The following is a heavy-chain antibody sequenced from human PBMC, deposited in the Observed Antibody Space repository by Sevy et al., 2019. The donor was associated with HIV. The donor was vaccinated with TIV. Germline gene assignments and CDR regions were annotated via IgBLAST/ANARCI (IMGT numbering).Heavy chain of an antibody. Sequence: GGSLRLSCAVSGFTFSSYEMNWVRQAPGKGLEWVSYIGSLGSPINYADSVKGRITISRDNAKNSLYLQMNSPRAEDTAVYYCVRVGIETAFYGMDVWGQGTTVTVSS. V-gene: IGHV3-48*03. CDR2: IGSLGSPI. CDR1: GFTFSSYE. J-gene: IGHJ6*02. CDR3: VRVGIETAFYGMDV.